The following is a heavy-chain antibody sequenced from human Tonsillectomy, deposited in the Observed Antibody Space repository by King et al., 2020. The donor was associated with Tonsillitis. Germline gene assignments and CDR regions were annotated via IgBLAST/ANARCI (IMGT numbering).Heavy chain of an antibody. CDR3: ASGYYYDSSGEGWFDP. D-gene: IGHD3-22*01. Sequence: VQLVESGAEVKKPGASVKVSCKASEYSFSNYYMHWVRQAPGHGLEWMGVINPSDGSTNYAQKFRGRVTVTRDTSTSIVYMEVNSLRSEDTAVYYCASGYYYDSSGEGWFDPWGQGTLVTVSS. V-gene: IGHV1-46*03. J-gene: IGHJ5*02. CDR1: EYSFSNYY. CDR2: INPSDGST.